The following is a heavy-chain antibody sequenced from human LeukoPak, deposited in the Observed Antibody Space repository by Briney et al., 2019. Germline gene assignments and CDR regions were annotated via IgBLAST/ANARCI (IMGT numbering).Heavy chain of an antibody. Sequence: ASVKVSCKAYGPTFSSYAASWVRQAPGQGLEWMGWISVYNGNTNYAQRLQGRVTMTTDTSTSTAYMELRSLRSEHSAIYYCTRQVDIPMTLPDYWGQGTLVTVSS. CDR2: ISVYNGNT. CDR3: TRQVDIPMTLPDY. J-gene: IGHJ4*02. CDR1: GPTFSSYA. V-gene: IGHV1-18*01. D-gene: IGHD5-18*01.